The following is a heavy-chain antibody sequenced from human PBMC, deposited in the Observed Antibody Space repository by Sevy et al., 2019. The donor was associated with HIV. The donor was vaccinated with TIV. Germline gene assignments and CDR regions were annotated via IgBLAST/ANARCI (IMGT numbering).Heavy chain of an antibody. CDR2: IKSNSDGGTT. CDR3: ATAPGTGY. D-gene: IGHD3-10*01. J-gene: IGHJ4*02. CDR1: GFSLETFW. V-gene: IGHV3-15*01. Sequence: GGSLRLSCAASGFSLETFWIHWVRQAPGKGLEWVGRIKSNSDGGTTDYAAPLEGIFTMSRDDSEKKIYLQINNLKIEDTAVYYCATAPGTGYWGQGTLVTVSS.